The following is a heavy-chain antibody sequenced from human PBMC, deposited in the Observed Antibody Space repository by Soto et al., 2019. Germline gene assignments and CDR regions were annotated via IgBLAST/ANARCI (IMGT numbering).Heavy chain of an antibody. CDR1: GYSLATYW. CDR2: IYPGDSDT. Sequence: GESLKISCQASGYSLATYWLGWVRQTPGKGLEWMGIIYPGDSDTRYSPSFQGQVTFSADKSVNTAYLQWSSLKASDSGMYYCASRLSGNGWYAGFDYWGQGTLVTVSS. V-gene: IGHV5-51*01. D-gene: IGHD6-19*01. J-gene: IGHJ4*02. CDR3: ASRLSGNGWYAGFDY.